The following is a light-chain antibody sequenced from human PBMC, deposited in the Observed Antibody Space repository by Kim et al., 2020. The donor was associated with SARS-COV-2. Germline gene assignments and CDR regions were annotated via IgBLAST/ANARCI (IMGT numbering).Light chain of an antibody. CDR3: QQCNSWPLT. V-gene: IGKV3-15*01. Sequence: VMTQSPATLSVSPGERATLSCRATQSVSNNLAWYQQKPGQAPRLLIYGASSRATGVPARFSGSGSGTEFTLTISGLQSEDFAVYYCQQCNSWPLTFGGGTKVDIK. CDR1: QSVSNN. CDR2: GAS. J-gene: IGKJ4*01.